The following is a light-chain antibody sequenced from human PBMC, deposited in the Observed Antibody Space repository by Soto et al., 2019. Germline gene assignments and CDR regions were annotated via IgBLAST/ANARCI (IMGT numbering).Light chain of an antibody. V-gene: IGLV7-46*01. CDR1: TGAVTSNHH. CDR3: LLSYNAARV. J-gene: IGLJ2*01. CDR2: NTS. Sequence: QAVVTQEPSLTVSPGGTVTLTCGSSTGAVTSNHHPYWFHQKAGQAPRTLIYNTSNKHSWTPARFSGSRLGDKAALTLSGAQPEYEVQYYCLLSYNAARVFGGGTKVTVL.